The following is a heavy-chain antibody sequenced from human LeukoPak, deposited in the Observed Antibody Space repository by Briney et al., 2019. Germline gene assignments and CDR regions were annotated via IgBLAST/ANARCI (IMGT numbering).Heavy chain of an antibody. CDR3: AKNWGTFSWYFDL. V-gene: IGHV3-20*04. CDR2: INWNGGST. Sequence: GGSLRLSCAASGFTFDDYTMSWVRQAPGKGLEWVSGINWNGGSTGYVDSVKGRFTISRDNAKNSLYLQMNSLRAEDTAFYYCAKNWGTFSWYFDLWGRGTLVTVSS. J-gene: IGHJ2*01. D-gene: IGHD2/OR15-2a*01. CDR1: GFTFDDYT.